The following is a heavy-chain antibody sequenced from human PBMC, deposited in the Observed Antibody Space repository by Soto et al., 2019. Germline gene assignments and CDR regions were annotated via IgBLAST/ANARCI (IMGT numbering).Heavy chain of an antibody. CDR2: IYYSGST. V-gene: IGHV4-39*01. CDR3: ARHYYGAGSSNKEPDFDY. J-gene: IGHJ4*02. CDR1: GGSISSSSYY. D-gene: IGHD3-10*01. Sequence: QLQLQESGPGLVKPSETLSLTCTVSGGSISSSSYYWGWIRQPPGKGLERVGSIYYSGSTYYNPSLKSRVTISVDTSKSQFSLKLSSVTAADTAVYYCARHYYGAGSSNKEPDFDYWGQGTLVTVSS.